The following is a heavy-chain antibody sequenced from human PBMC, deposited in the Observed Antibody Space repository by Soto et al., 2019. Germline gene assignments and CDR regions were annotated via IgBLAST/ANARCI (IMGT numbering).Heavy chain of an antibody. Sequence: QVLLVESGGGVVQPGRSLRLSCAVSGFSFSSYAMHWVRQAPGKGLEWVAVISFEGNDKYYADSVKGRFTISRDENENTLYLQMNSLRPEDTAVYYCARDRYLDSYAFDSWGQGTLVTVSS. V-gene: IGHV3-30-3*01. J-gene: IGHJ4*02. CDR1: GFSFSSYA. D-gene: IGHD3-9*01. CDR3: ARDRYLDSYAFDS. CDR2: ISFEGNDK.